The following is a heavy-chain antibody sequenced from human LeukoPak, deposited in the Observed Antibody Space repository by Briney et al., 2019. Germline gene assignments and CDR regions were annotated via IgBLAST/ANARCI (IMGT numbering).Heavy chain of an antibody. D-gene: IGHD3-10*01. Sequence: PGGSLRLSCAASGFTFSSYAMSWVRQAPGKGLEWVSYISGSSSTIYYADSVKGRFTVSRNNAKNSLYLQMNSLRAEDTAVYYCARDYYGSGRQPYFFDYWGQGTLVTVSS. J-gene: IGHJ4*02. CDR2: ISGSSSTI. CDR1: GFTFSSYA. V-gene: IGHV3-48*01. CDR3: ARDYYGSGRQPYFFDY.